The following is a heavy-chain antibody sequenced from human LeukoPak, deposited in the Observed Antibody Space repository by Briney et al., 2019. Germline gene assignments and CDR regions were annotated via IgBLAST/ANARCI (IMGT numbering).Heavy chain of an antibody. D-gene: IGHD3-10*01. V-gene: IGHV3-23*01. CDR3: AKLGNFASGSYSD. J-gene: IGHJ4*02. Sequence: GGSLRLSCAASEFTFSSFAMSWVRQAPGKGLEWVSTISDSGGYTYYADSVKGRFTISRDNSKNTLYLHMNSLRAEDTAVYYCAKLGNFASGSYSDWGQGTLVTVSS. CDR1: EFTFSSFA. CDR2: ISDSGGYT.